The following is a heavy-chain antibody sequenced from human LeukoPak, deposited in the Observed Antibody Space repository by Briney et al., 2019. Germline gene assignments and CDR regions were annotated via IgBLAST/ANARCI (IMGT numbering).Heavy chain of an antibody. Sequence: PSETLSLTCAVYGGSFRGYYWSWIRQPPGKGREWIGEINHSGSTNYNPSLESRVTISVDTSKNQFSLKLSSVTAADTAVYYCARGIMITFGGVIGDYYYYYMDVWGKGTTVTVSS. V-gene: IGHV4-34*01. D-gene: IGHD3-16*02. CDR3: ARGIMITFGGVIGDYYYYYMDV. J-gene: IGHJ6*03. CDR2: INHSGST. CDR1: GGSFRGYY.